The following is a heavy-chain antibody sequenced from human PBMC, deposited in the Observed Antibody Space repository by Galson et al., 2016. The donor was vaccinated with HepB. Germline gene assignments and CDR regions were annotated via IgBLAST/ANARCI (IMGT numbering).Heavy chain of an antibody. CDR2: INPYSGGT. CDR3: AIANDYCSGGNCYFDY. V-gene: IGHV1-2*04. CDR1: GYDFTGYY. D-gene: IGHD2-15*01. J-gene: IGHJ4*02. Sequence: SVKVSCKASGYDFTGYYMHWVRQAPGQGLEWMGWINPYSGGTNYAQKFQGWVTMTRDTSNSTAYMELTSLTSDDTAVYYCAIANDYCSGGNCYFDYWGQGTRVTVSS.